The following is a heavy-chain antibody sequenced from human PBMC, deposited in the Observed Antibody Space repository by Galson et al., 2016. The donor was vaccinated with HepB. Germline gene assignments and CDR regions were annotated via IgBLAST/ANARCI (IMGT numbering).Heavy chain of an antibody. Sequence: CAISGDSVSNNNGAWNWIRQSPSRGLEWLGRTYYRSEWHFNYAASVNGRISINSDISKNQFSLHLSSVTPADTATYYCASGWALASWGQGTPVIVSS. CDR1: GDSVSNNNGA. D-gene: IGHD6-19*01. J-gene: IGHJ5*01. V-gene: IGHV6-1*01. CDR3: ASGWALAS. CDR2: TYYRSEWHF.